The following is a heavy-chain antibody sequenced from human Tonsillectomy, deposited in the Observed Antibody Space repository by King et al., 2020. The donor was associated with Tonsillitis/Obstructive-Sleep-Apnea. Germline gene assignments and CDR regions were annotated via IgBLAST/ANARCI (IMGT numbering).Heavy chain of an antibody. CDR1: GFTFSNAW. Sequence: VQLVESGGGLVKPGGSLRLSFAASGFTFSNAWMNWVRQAPGKGLGWVARFKGKTDGGTPDYPPPGKGRFTISRDDSKNTLYLQMNSLKTEDTAVYYCTTNGQYCSSTSCYHFDYWGQGTLVTVSS. J-gene: IGHJ4*02. D-gene: IGHD2-2*01. CDR2: FKGKTDGGTP. V-gene: IGHV3-15*07. CDR3: TTNGQYCSSTSCYHFDY.